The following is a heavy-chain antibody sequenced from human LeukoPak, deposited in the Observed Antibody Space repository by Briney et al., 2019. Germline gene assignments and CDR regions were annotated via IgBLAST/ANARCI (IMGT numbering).Heavy chain of an antibody. CDR2: IYIGGST. Sequence: GGSLRLSCAASGFTVSSNYMSWVRQAPGKGLEWVSSIYIGGSTYYADSVKGRFTISRDNPNNTLYLQMHSLRAEDTAVYYGAREISRFGIWGQGTLVTVSS. V-gene: IGHV3-66*01. CDR1: GFTVSSNY. CDR3: AREISRFGI. D-gene: IGHD3-16*01. J-gene: IGHJ4*02.